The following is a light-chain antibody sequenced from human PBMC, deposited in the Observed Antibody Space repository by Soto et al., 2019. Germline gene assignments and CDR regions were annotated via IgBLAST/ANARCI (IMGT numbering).Light chain of an antibody. CDR1: QSISNH. J-gene: IGKJ1*01. Sequence: IKMNQSPSSLSSSFKDRVIISCGASQSISNHLNWYQQKPGKAPKLLIFAASSLQSGVPSRFSGSRSGPDGTLTISSLKKEDGATYDSQQRYSSPPTFGQGTKVDIK. CDR2: AAS. CDR3: QQRYSSPPT. V-gene: IGKV1-39*01.